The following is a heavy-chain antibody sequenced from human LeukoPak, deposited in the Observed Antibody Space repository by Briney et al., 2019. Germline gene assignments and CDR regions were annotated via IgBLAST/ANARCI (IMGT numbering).Heavy chain of an antibody. Sequence: HPGGSLRLSCAASGFTFSSYEMNWVRQAPGKGLEWVANIKQDGSEKYYVDSVKGRFTISRDNAKNSLYLQMNSLRAEDTAVYYCARTGGSYYDFWSGYYEESYYYMDVWGKGTTVTVSS. V-gene: IGHV3-7*01. D-gene: IGHD3-3*01. J-gene: IGHJ6*03. CDR3: ARTGGSYYDFWSGYYEESYYYMDV. CDR1: GFTFSSYE. CDR2: IKQDGSEK.